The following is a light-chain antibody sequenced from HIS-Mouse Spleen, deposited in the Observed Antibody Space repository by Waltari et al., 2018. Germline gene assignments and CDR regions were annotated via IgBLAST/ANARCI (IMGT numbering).Light chain of an antibody. CDR1: SSDVGGYNY. Sequence: QSALTQPASVSGSPGQSITISCTGTSSDVGGYNYVPWYQQHPGKAPKLMIYEVSNRPAGVSTRFSGSKSGNTASLTISGLQAEDEADYYCSSYTSSSTLWVFGGGTKLTVL. J-gene: IGLJ3*02. V-gene: IGLV2-14*01. CDR2: EVS. CDR3: SSYTSSSTLWV.